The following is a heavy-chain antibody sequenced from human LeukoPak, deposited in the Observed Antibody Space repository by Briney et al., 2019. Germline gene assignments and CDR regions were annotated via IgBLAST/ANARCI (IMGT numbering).Heavy chain of an antibody. V-gene: IGHV1-3*01. Sequence: ASVKVSCKASGYTFTSYAMHWVRQAPGQRLEWMGWINAGNGNTKYSQKFQGRVTITRDTSASIAYMELSSLRSEDTAVYYCARDPLYYYGSGRTYYYYGMDVWGQGTTVTVSS. CDR3: ARDPLYYYGSGRTYYYYGMDV. CDR1: GYTFTSYA. D-gene: IGHD3-10*01. CDR2: INAGNGNT. J-gene: IGHJ6*02.